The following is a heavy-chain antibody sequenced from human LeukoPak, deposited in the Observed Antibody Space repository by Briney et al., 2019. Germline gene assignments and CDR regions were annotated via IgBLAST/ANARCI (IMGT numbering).Heavy chain of an antibody. D-gene: IGHD1-26*01. V-gene: IGHV1-2*02. CDR1: GYTFTGYY. CDR3: AGGRGSYSFDY. CDR2: INPNSGDT. Sequence: ASVKVSCKASGYTFTGYYMYWVRQAPGQGLEWMGWINPNSGDTNYAQKFQGSVTMTRDTSISTAYMELSRLRSDDTAVYYCAGGRGSYSFDYWGQGTLVTVSS. J-gene: IGHJ4*02.